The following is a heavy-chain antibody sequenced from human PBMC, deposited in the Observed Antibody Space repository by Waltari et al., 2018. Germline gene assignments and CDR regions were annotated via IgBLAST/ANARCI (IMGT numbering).Heavy chain of an antibody. CDR2: IWYDGSNK. Sequence: QVQLVESGGGVVQPGRSLRLSCAASGFTFRSYGMHWVRQAPGKGLEWVAVIWYDGSNKYYADSVKSRFTISRDNSKNTLYLQMNSLRAEDTAVYYCTRHHMGGDYYYYMDVWGKGTTVTVSS. D-gene: IGHD3-16*01. CDR1: GFTFRSYG. V-gene: IGHV3-33*01. J-gene: IGHJ6*03. CDR3: TRHHMGGDYYYYMDV.